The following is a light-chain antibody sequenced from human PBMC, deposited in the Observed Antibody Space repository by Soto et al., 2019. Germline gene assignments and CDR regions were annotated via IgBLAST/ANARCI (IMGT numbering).Light chain of an antibody. CDR3: QQYNSWPPLT. J-gene: IGKJ4*01. CDR2: GAY. V-gene: IGKV3-15*01. Sequence: EIVMTQSPATVSVSPGERATLSCRASQNVNSNLAWYQQKPGQPPRLLIYGAYTRATGVPARFSGSGSGTEFTLTINSLQSEDFAVYYCQQYNSWPPLTFGGGTKVELK. CDR1: QNVNSN.